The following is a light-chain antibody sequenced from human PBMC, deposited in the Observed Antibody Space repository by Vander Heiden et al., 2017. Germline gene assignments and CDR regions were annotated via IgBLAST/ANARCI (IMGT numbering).Light chain of an antibody. V-gene: IGKV3-20*01. CDR3: QQYGSSPLT. J-gene: IGKJ4*01. CDR1: QSVGSTY. Sequence: DIVLTQSPDTLSLSPGERATLSCRASQSVGSTYLAWYQQKPGQAPRLLIYGASIRATGIPDRFSGSGSGTDFTLTISSLEPEDFAVYYCQQYGSSPLTFGGGTKVEIK. CDR2: GAS.